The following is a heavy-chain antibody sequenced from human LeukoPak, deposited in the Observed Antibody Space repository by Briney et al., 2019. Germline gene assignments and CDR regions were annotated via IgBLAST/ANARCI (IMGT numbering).Heavy chain of an antibody. J-gene: IGHJ6*02. V-gene: IGHV5-51*01. CDR2: IYPGDSDT. D-gene: IGHD4-23*01. Sequence: GESLKISCKGSGYSFTSYRIGWVRQMSGKGLEWMGIIYPGDSDTRYSPSFQGQVTISADKSISTAYLQWSSLKASDTAMYYCARHLAGPHDYGGNSYGMDVWGQGTTVTVSS. CDR3: ARHLAGPHDYGGNSYGMDV. CDR1: GYSFTSYR.